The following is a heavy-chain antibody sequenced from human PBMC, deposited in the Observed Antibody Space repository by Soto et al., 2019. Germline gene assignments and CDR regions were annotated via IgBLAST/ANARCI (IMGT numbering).Heavy chain of an antibody. CDR1: GGSISSYY. CDR3: ARDGEGAMAGAFDV. V-gene: IGHV4-4*07. Sequence: PSETLSLTCTVSGGSISSYYWSWIRQPAGKGLEWIGRIYTSGSTNYNPSLKSRVTMSLDTSKNQFSLKLTSVTAADTALYYCARDGEGAMAGAFDVWGQGTMVTVSS. D-gene: IGHD6-19*01. J-gene: IGHJ3*01. CDR2: IYTSGST.